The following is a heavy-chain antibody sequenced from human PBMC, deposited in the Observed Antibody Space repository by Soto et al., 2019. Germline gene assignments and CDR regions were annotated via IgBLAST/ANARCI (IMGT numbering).Heavy chain of an antibody. J-gene: IGHJ4*02. D-gene: IGHD6-6*01. CDR2: ISWNSNSI. V-gene: IGHV3-9*01. CDR1: GFMFDDYA. Sequence: EVQLVESGGGLVQPGRSLRLSCEASGFMFDDYAMYWVRQAPGKGLEWVSGISWNSNSIVYADSLKGRFTSSRDNAKNSLYLQMNSPKPEDTAIYYCANSQSIASRPFDDWGQGTLGTVSS. CDR3: ANSQSIASRPFDD.